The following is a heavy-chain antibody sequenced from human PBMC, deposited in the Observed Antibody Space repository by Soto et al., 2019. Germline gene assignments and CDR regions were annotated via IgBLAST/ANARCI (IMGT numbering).Heavy chain of an antibody. CDR1: GYTFTSKP. CDR2: INVGNGNT. CDR3: ATDGKAAVAGY. V-gene: IGHV1-3*01. Sequence: ASVKVSCKASGYTFTSKPMHWVRQAPGQRLEWMGRINVGNGNTKYSQKFQGRVTITRDTSANTAYMELSSLRSEDTAVYFCATDGKAAVAGYWGQGTQVTVSS. J-gene: IGHJ4*02. D-gene: IGHD6-19*01.